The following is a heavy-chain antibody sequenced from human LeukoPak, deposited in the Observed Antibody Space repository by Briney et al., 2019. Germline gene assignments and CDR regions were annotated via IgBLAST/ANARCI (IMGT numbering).Heavy chain of an antibody. Sequence: GGSLRLSCAASVFTFSSYSMNWVRQAPGKGLEWVSSISSSSSYIYYADSVKGRFTISRDNAKNSLYLQMNSLRAEDTAVYYCARFTTVTTRGAFDIWGQGTMVSVSS. J-gene: IGHJ3*02. CDR1: VFTFSSYS. CDR2: ISSSSSYI. D-gene: IGHD4-17*01. CDR3: ARFTTVTTRGAFDI. V-gene: IGHV3-21*01.